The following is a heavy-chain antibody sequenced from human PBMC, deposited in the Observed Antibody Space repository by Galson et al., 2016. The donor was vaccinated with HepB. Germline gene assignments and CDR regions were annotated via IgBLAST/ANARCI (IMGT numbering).Heavy chain of an antibody. CDR3: AKKRNAAGGRFDP. J-gene: IGHJ5*02. D-gene: IGHD3-16*01. CDR1: GFTSSSYA. V-gene: IGHV3-23*01. CDR2: VSGGGVDK. Sequence: SLRLSCAASGFTSSSYAMTWVRQPPGKGLEWASAVSGGGVDKKYADSVKGRFTISRDNSKNTPYLQMKSLRAEATALYYCAKKRNAAGGRFDPWGQGTLVTVSS.